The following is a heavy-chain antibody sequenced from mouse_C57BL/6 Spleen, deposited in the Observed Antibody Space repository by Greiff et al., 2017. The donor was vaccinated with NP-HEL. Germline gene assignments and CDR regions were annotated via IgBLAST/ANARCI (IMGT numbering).Heavy chain of an antibody. CDR3: SRRIPTHYYGSSYFDY. CDR2: IDPEDGET. D-gene: IGHD1-1*01. V-gene: IGHV14-2*01. J-gene: IGHJ2*01. Sequence: VQLQQSGAELVKPGASVKLSCTASGFNIKDYYMHWVKQRTEQGLEWIGRIDPEDGETKYDPKFQGKATITADTSSNTAYLQLSSLTSEDTAVYYCSRRIPTHYYGSSYFDYWGQGTTLTVSS. CDR1: GFNIKDYY.